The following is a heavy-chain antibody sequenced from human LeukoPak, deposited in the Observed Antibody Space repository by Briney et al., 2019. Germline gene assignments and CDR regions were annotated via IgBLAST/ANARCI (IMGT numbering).Heavy chain of an antibody. V-gene: IGHV4-34*01. CDR1: GGSFSGYY. CDR3: ARGHQVLRFLEWSLNWFDP. CDR2: INHSGST. J-gene: IGHJ5*02. Sequence: ETLSLTCAVYGGSFSGYYWSWIRQPPGKGLEWIGEINHSGSTNYNPSLKSRVTISVDTSKNQFSLKLSSVTAADTAVYYCARGHQVLRFLEWSLNWFDPWGQGTLVTVSS. D-gene: IGHD3-3*01.